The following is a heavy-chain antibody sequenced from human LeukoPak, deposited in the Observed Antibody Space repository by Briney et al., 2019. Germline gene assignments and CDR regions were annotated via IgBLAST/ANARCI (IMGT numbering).Heavy chain of an antibody. D-gene: IGHD3-10*01. CDR2: FYYSGIT. Sequence: PSETLSLXCTVSGGSITSSNYYWGWIRQPPGKGLEWIGSFYYSGITNYNPSLKSRVTISVDTSKNQFSLKLSSVTAADTAVYYCVYYYGSGSVEYWGQGTLVTVSS. V-gene: IGHV4-39*01. CDR1: GGSITSSNYY. J-gene: IGHJ4*02. CDR3: VYYYGSGSVEY.